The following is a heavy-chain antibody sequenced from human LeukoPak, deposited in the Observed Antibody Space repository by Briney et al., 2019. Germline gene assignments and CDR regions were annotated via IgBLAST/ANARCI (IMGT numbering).Heavy chain of an antibody. CDR3: AKWGDYDILTGYYVSDF. D-gene: IGHD3-9*01. J-gene: IGHJ4*02. V-gene: IGHV3-23*01. CDR1: GFIFRNYA. Sequence: GGSLRLSCAAPGFIFRNYAMSWVRQAPGKGLEWVSAITGSGDTAYYADSVKGRFTISRDNSKNTLYVEMNTLRAEDTAVYYCAKWGDYDILTGYYVSDFWGQGTLVTVSS. CDR2: ITGSGDTA.